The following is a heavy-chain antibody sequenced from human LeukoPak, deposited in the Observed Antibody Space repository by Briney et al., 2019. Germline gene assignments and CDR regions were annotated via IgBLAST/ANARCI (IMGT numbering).Heavy chain of an antibody. V-gene: IGHV3-53*01. D-gene: IGHD2-21*02. J-gene: IGHJ4*02. CDR2: IYSGGST. Sequence: GGSLRLSCAASGFTVSTNYMSWVRQAPGKGLEWVSVIYSGGSTYSADSVKGRFTISRDNSKNTVYLQMNSLRAEDTAVYYCAKWGCSGSDCYPFDYWGQGTLVTVSS. CDR1: GFTVSTNY. CDR3: AKWGCSGSDCYPFDY.